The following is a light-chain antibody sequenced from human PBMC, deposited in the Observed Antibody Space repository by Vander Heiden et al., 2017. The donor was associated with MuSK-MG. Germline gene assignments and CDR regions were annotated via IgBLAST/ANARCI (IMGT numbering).Light chain of an antibody. J-gene: IGLJ1*01. Sequence: QSALTQPPSVSGSPGQSITISCTGTNSDIGDYNYVSWYQQRPGRALHLLICDVTKRPSGVSDRFSGSKSGNTASLTISGLRPEDEADYYCNSHTSATTYVFGTGTRVTVL. CDR3: NSHTSATTYV. CDR1: NSDIGDYNY. V-gene: IGLV2-14*03. CDR2: DVT.